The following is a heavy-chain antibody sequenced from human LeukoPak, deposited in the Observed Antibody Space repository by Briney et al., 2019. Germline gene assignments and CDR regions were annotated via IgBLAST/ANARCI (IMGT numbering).Heavy chain of an antibody. CDR3: ARDSDDYYDSSGYYRLNDAFDI. Sequence: PSETLSLTCTVSGGSISSSSYYWGWIRQPPGKGLEWIGSIYYSGSTNYNPSLKSRVTISVDTSKNQFSLKLSSVTAADTAVYYCARDSDDYYDSSGYYRLNDAFDIWGQGTMVTVSS. V-gene: IGHV4-39*07. J-gene: IGHJ3*02. CDR1: GGSISSSSYY. D-gene: IGHD3-22*01. CDR2: IYYSGST.